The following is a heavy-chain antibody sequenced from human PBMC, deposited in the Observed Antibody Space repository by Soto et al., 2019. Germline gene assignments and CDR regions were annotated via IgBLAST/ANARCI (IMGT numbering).Heavy chain of an antibody. V-gene: IGHV1-58*01. Sequence: SVKVSCKASGFTFTSSAVQWVRQARGQRLEWIGWIVVGSGNTNYAQKFQERVTITRDMSTSTAYMELSSLRSEDTAVYYCAATPPSYCSGGSCDSRHGYYYYYGMDVWGQGTTVTVSS. CDR3: AATPPSYCSGGSCDSRHGYYYYYGMDV. D-gene: IGHD2-15*01. CDR2: IVVGSGNT. J-gene: IGHJ6*02. CDR1: GFTFTSSA.